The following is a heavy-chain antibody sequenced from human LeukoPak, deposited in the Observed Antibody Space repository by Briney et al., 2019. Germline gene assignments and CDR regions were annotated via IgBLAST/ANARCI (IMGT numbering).Heavy chain of an antibody. J-gene: IGHJ5*02. Sequence: GASVKVSCKASGYTFTGYYMHWVGRAPGQGLDWMGRINPNSGGTNYAQKFQGRVTMTRDTSISTAYMELSRPRSDDTAVYYCARGARKLVVVAATPFDPWGQGTLVTVSS. CDR2: INPNSGGT. CDR3: ARGARKLVVVAATPFDP. CDR1: GYTFTGYY. V-gene: IGHV1-2*06. D-gene: IGHD2-15*01.